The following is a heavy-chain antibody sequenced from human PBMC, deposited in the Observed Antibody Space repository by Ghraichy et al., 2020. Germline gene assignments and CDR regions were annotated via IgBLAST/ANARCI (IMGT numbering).Heavy chain of an antibody. CDR2: INPNSGGT. Sequence: ASVKVSCKASGYTFTGYYMHWVRQAPGQGLEWMGWINPNSGGTNYAQKFQGRVTMTRDTSISTAYMELSRLRSDDTAVYYCASYVPRGDYYYGMDVWGQGTTVTVSS. D-gene: IGHD2-15*01. CDR1: GYTFTGYY. J-gene: IGHJ6*02. CDR3: ASYVPRGDYYYGMDV. V-gene: IGHV1-2*02.